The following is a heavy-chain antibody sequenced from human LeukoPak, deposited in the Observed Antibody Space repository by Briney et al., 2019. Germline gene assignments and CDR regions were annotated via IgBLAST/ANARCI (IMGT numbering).Heavy chain of an antibody. D-gene: IGHD2-21*01. CDR2: ITGSGGDT. J-gene: IGHJ4*02. CDR1: GFTFSSYA. Sequence: PGGSLRLSCAASGFTFSSYAMSWVRQAPGKGLEWVSAITGSGGDTFHADSVKGRFSISRDNSKNTLYLQMNSLRAEDTAVYYCVKGSAEARPYYFDYWGQGTLVTVSS. V-gene: IGHV3-23*01. CDR3: VKGSAEARPYYFDY.